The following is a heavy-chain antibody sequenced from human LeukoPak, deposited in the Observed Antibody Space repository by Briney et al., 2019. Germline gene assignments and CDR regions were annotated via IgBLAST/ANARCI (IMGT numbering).Heavy chain of an antibody. CDR3: NLGSGWYYYFDY. CDR1: GFTVSSNY. Sequence: GGSLRLSCAASGFTVSSNYMSWVRQAPGKGLEWVSVIYSGGSTYYADSVKGRFTISRDNSKNTLYLQMNSLRAEDTAVYYCNLGSGWYYYFDYWGQGTLVTVSS. J-gene: IGHJ4*02. V-gene: IGHV3-66*01. D-gene: IGHD6-19*01. CDR2: IYSGGST.